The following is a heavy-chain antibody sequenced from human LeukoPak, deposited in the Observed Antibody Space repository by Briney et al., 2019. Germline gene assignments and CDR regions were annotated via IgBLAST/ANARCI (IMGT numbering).Heavy chain of an antibody. J-gene: IGHJ4*02. CDR1: GYSFTSYW. Sequence: GESLKISCKGSGYSFTSYWIGWVRQMPGKGLEWMGIIYPGDSDTRYSPSLQGQVTISADKSISTAYLQWSSLKASDTAMYYCARLGVVGATRAYFDYWGQGTLVTVSS. CDR2: IYPGDSDT. D-gene: IGHD1-26*01. CDR3: ARLGVVGATRAYFDY. V-gene: IGHV5-51*03.